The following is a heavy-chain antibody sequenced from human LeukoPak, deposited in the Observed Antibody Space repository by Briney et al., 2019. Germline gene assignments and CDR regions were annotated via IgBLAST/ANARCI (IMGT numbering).Heavy chain of an antibody. CDR3: ARRGYYYGMDV. D-gene: IGHD3-10*01. Sequence: GASVKVSCKTSGYPFTTWEINWVRQAAGQGLEWMGWINPNSGGTNYAQKFQGRVTMTRDTSISTAYMELSRLRSDDTAVYYCARRGYYYGMDVWGQGTTVTVSS. J-gene: IGHJ6*02. V-gene: IGHV1-2*02. CDR2: INPNSGGT. CDR1: GYPFTTWE.